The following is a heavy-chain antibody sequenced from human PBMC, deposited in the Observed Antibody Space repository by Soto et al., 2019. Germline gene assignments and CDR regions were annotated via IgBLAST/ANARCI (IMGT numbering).Heavy chain of an antibody. D-gene: IGHD3-9*01. Sequence: SGPTLVNPTQTLTLTCTFSGFSLSTGGVTVGWIRQPPGKALDWLALIYWNDDKHYRPSLRSSHTITKDTSKNQVVLRMTNVDPVDTATYYCAHRDILTGPVNYWGQGTQVTVSS. CDR2: IYWNDDK. CDR3: AHRDILTGPVNY. CDR1: GFSLSTGGVT. J-gene: IGHJ4*02. V-gene: IGHV2-5*01.